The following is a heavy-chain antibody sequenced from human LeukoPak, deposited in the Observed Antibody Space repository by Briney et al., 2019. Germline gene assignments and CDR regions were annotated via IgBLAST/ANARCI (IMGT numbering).Heavy chain of an antibody. V-gene: IGHV5-51*01. Sequence: GESLKISCRGSGYRFPKYWIGWVREPPGKGLEWMGIIYPGDSHTSYSPPFPGQVTISVDESVSTVFLQWSHLKASDTAMSYCAWFGVVALHMWREGTMVTVSS. CDR2: IYPGDSHT. J-gene: IGHJ3*02. CDR3: AWFGVVALHM. D-gene: IGHD3-10*01. CDR1: GYRFPKYW.